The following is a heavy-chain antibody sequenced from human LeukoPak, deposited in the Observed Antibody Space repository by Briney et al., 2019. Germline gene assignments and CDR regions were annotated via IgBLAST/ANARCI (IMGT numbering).Heavy chain of an antibody. J-gene: IGHJ3*02. V-gene: IGHV3-66*01. CDR2: IYSGGST. Sequence: GGSLRLSCAASGFTVSSNYMSWVRQAPGKGLEWVSVIYSGGSTYYADSVKGRFTISRDNSKNTLYLQMNSLRAEDTAVYYCARARRGYGHAFDIWGQGTMVTVSS. CDR1: GFTVSSNY. CDR3: ARARRGYGHAFDI. D-gene: IGHD3-10*01.